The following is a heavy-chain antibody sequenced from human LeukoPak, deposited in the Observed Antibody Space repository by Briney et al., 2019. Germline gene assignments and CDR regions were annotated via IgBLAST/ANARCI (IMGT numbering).Heavy chain of an antibody. D-gene: IGHD1-26*01. CDR3: ARVVGATIEGQTPTENWFDP. CDR1: GYTFTSYY. V-gene: IGHV1-46*01. Sequence: ASVKVSCKASGYTFTSYYMHWVRQAPGQGLEWMGIINPSGGSTSYAQKFQGRVTMTRDTSTSTVYMELSSLRSEDTAVYYCARVVGATIEGQTPTENWFDPWGQGTLVTVSS. J-gene: IGHJ5*02. CDR2: INPSGGST.